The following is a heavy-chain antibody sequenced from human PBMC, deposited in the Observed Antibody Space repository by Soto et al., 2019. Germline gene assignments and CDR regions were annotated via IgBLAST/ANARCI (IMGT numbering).Heavy chain of an antibody. CDR1: GESFSGYY. D-gene: IGHD1-26*01. CDR2: INHSGSA. J-gene: IGHJ6*03. Sequence: QVQLQQWGAGLLKPSETLSLTCAVYGESFSGYYWSWIRQPPGKGLEWIGEINHSGSANYNPSLKSRVTISVDTSKNQFSLKLSSVTAADTAVYYFARVCATSYYYYMDVWDTGTTVTVSS. V-gene: IGHV4-34*01. CDR3: ARVCATSYYYYMDV.